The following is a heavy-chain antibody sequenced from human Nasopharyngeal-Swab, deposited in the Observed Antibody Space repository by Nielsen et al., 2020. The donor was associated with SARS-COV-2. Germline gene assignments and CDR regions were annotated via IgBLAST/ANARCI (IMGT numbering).Heavy chain of an antibody. CDR3: AKDITEGGGY. Sequence: GGSLRLSCAASGFTFSSYAMSWVRQAPGKGLEWVANIKQDGSEKYYVDSVKGRFTISRDNAKNSLYLQMNSLRAEDTALYYCAKDITEGGGYWGQGTLVTVSS. CDR2: IKQDGSEK. J-gene: IGHJ4*02. V-gene: IGHV3-7*03. CDR1: GFTFSSYA. D-gene: IGHD1-20*01.